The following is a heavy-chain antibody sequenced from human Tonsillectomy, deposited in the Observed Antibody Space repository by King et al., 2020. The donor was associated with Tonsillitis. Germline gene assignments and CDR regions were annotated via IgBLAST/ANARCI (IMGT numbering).Heavy chain of an antibody. CDR1: GFSFSSYT. CDR2: ISRSGSYI. V-gene: IGHV3-21*01. Sequence: VQLVESGGGLVKSGGSLRLSCAASGFSFSSYTMNWVRQAPGQGLEWVSSISRSGSYIYYADSVKGRFSISRDNAKNSLYLQMNRLRAEDTAVYYCARDRLPEAGGPHDAFDIWGQGTMVTVSS. J-gene: IGHJ3*02. D-gene: IGHD6-13*01. CDR3: ARDRLPEAGGPHDAFDI.